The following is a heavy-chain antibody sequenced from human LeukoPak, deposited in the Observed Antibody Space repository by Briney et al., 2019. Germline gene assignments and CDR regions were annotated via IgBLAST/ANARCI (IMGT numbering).Heavy chain of an antibody. D-gene: IGHD2-21*02. CDR1: GDSLSSSYHY. CDR3: ARFRLWGGGDCYFDY. J-gene: IGHJ4*02. Sequence: SETLSLTCTVSGDSLSSSYHYWGWVRQPPGKGLEWIGSIYYRGTTYCSPSLRSPVTISEDKSKNQFSLRLSSVTAADTAVYYCARFRLWGGGDCYFDYWGQGTLVTVSS. CDR2: IYYRGTT. V-gene: IGHV4-39*07.